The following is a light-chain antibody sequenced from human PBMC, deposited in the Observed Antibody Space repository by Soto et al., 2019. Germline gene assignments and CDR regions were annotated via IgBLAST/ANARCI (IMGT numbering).Light chain of an antibody. CDR2: WAS. V-gene: IGKV4-1*01. J-gene: IGKJ3*01. CDR3: QQYYSTPFT. Sequence: DIVMTQSPDSLAVSLGERATINCKSSQSVLHSSNNKNYLAWYQQKPGQPPKLLIYWASTRESGVPDRFSGSGSGTDFTLTISSLQAEDVAVYYCQQYYSTPFTFGPGTRWIA. CDR1: QSVLHSSNNKNY.